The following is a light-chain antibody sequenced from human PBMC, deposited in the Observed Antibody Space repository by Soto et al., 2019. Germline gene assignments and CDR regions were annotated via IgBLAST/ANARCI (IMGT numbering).Light chain of an antibody. CDR2: DAS. Sequence: EIVLTQSPATLSLSPGERATLSCRASQSVSSYLAWYQQKPGQAPRLLIYDASNRATGIPARFSGCGSGTDFTLTISSLEPEDFAVYYCQQRSNRLTFGGGTKVEIK. V-gene: IGKV3-11*01. CDR3: QQRSNRLT. CDR1: QSVSSY. J-gene: IGKJ4*01.